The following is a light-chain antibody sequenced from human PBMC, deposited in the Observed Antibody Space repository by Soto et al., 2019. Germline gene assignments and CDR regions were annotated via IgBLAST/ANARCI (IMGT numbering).Light chain of an antibody. CDR2: AAS. CDR3: PKYDSAPWT. V-gene: IGKV1-27*01. J-gene: IGKJ1*01. Sequence: DIQMTQSPSSLSASVRDRVTITCRASQGISNYLAWYQQKPGKVPKLLIYAASTLQSGVPSRFSGSGSGTDFTLTISSLQPEDVATCYCPKYDSAPWTFGQGTKVEIK. CDR1: QGISNY.